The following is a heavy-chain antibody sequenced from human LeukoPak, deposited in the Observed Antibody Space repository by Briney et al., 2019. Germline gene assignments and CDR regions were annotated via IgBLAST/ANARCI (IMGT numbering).Heavy chain of an antibody. Sequence: GGSLRLSCAASGFTVSSNYMSWVRQAPGRGLEWVSVIYSGGSTYYADSVKGRFTISRDNSKNTLYLQMNSLRAEDTAVYYCARVGYSYGIDYWGQGTLVTVSS. D-gene: IGHD5-18*01. CDR1: GFTVSSNY. J-gene: IGHJ4*02. V-gene: IGHV3-53*01. CDR3: ARVGYSYGIDY. CDR2: IYSGGST.